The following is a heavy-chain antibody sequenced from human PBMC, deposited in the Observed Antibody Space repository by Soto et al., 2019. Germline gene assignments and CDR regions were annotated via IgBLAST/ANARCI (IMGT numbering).Heavy chain of an antibody. V-gene: IGHV4-31*03. CDR2: IYYSGST. J-gene: IGHJ5*02. Sequence: SETLSLTCTVSGGSIGGGGYYWSWIRQHPGKGLEWIGYIYYSGSTYYNPSLKSRVTISVDTSKNQFSLKLSSVTAADTAVYYCARVGGINWFDPWGQGTLVTVSS. CDR3: ARVGGINWFDP. CDR1: GGSIGGGGYY. D-gene: IGHD1-20*01.